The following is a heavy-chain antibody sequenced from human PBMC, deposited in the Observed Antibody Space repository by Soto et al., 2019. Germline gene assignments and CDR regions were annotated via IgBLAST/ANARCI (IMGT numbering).Heavy chain of an antibody. CDR3: ARRGFHYYGSGSDAFDI. CDR2: IDPSDSYT. V-gene: IGHV5-10-1*03. Sequence: EVQLVQSGAEVKKPGESLRISCKGSGYSFTSYWISWVRQMPGKGLEWMGRIDPSDSYTNYSPSFQGHVTISADKSISTAYLQWSSLKASDTAMYYCARRGFHYYGSGSDAFDIWGQGTMVTVSS. D-gene: IGHD3-10*01. J-gene: IGHJ3*02. CDR1: GYSFTSYW.